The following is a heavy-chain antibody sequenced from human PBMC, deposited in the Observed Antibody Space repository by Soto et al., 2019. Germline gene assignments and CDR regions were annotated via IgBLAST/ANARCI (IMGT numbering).Heavy chain of an antibody. CDR1: GYTFTCYY. Sequence: GASVKVSSKASGYTFTCYYMYSARQAPGQGLEWMGWINPNSGGTNYAQKFQGWVTMTRDTSISTAYMELSRLRSDDTAVYYCARDSGTYRTRLPYYYYYGMDVWGQGTTVTVSS. J-gene: IGHJ6*02. CDR2: INPNSGGT. D-gene: IGHD4-4*01. CDR3: ARDSGTYRTRLPYYYYYGMDV. V-gene: IGHV1-2*04.